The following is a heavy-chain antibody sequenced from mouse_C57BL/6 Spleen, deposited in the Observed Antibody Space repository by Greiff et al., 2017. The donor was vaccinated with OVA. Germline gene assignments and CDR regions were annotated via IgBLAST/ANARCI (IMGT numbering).Heavy chain of an antibody. CDR1: GYTFTSYW. CDR3: ARELGYYYGSSYGY. J-gene: IGHJ2*01. CDR2: IYPGSGST. D-gene: IGHD1-1*01. V-gene: IGHV1-55*01. Sequence: QVQLKQSGAELVKPGASVKMSCTASGYTFTSYWITWVKQSPGQGLEWIGDIYPGSGSTNYNEKFKSKATLTVDTSSSTAYMQLSSLTSEDSAVYYCARELGYYYGSSYGYWGQGTTLTVSS.